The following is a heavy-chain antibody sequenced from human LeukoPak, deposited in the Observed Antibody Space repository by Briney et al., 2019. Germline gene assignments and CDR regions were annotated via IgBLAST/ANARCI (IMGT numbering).Heavy chain of an antibody. J-gene: IGHJ4*02. CDR1: GFTFSSYG. CDR2: IRYDGGNK. CDR3: AKGTYSSNWEFDY. V-gene: IGHV3-30*02. Sequence: GGSLRLSCAASGFTFSSYGMHWVRQAPGKGLEWVAFIRYDGGNKYYADSVKGRFTISGDNSKNTLYLQMNSLRPEDTAVYYCAKGTYSSNWEFDYWGQGTLVTVSS. D-gene: IGHD6-13*01.